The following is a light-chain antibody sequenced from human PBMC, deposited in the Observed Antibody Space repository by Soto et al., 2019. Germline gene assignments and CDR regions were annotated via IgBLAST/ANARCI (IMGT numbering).Light chain of an antibody. CDR2: DAS. CDR1: QSVSSY. Sequence: TQSPATLSLSSGERATLSCRASQSVSSYLACYQQKPGQAPRLVIYDASLRANGVPARFGGSGSGTDFTLTINSLEPEDFAVYYCQQRNVWPPITFGQGTRLEIK. J-gene: IGKJ5*01. CDR3: QQRNVWPPIT. V-gene: IGKV3-11*01.